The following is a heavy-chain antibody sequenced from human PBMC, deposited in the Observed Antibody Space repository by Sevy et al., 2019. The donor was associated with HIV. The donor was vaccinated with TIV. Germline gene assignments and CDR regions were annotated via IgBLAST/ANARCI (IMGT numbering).Heavy chain of an antibody. CDR3: ASLPIVVIISPVDY. V-gene: IGHV4-39*01. CDR2: IYYTGST. Sequence: SETLSLTCTVSGASISSSTYYWGWIRQPPGKGLEWIGSIYYTGSTYYNPSLKSRVTISVDTSKNQFSLKLSSVTAADTAVYYCASLPIVVIISPVDYWGQGTLVTVSS. J-gene: IGHJ4*02. CDR1: GASISSSTYY. D-gene: IGHD3-22*01.